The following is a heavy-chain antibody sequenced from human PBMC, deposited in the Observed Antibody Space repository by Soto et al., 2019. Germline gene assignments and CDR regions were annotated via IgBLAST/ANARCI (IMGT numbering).Heavy chain of an antibody. V-gene: IGHV4-4*07. Sequence: QVQLQESGPGLVKPSETLSLTCTVSCGSISSYYWSWIRQPAGKGLEWSGSIYTSGGTNDNPSLNSRVAMSVDTSKNQSSPKLSSVPAADTAVYYCARESGSSGGFDYWGQGTLVTVSS. J-gene: IGHJ4*02. CDR3: ARESGSSGGFDY. CDR2: IYTSGGT. D-gene: IGHD6-25*01. CDR1: CGSISSYY.